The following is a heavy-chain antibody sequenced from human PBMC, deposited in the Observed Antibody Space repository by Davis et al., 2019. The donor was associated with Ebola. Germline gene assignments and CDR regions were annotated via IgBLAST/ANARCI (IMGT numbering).Heavy chain of an antibody. V-gene: IGHV1-46*01. CDR3: AREGYCNSPSRHSFDY. J-gene: IGHJ4*02. CDR2: LNSRDGTT. D-gene: IGHD2-2*01. CDR1: GYTFTSYY. Sequence: AASVKVSCKASGYTFTSYYVHWVRQAPGQGLEWMGVLNSRDGTTAYAQKFQGRFTLTRDTSTSTVYMELSSLRSEDTAIYYCAREGYCNSPSRHSFDYWGQGTLVAVSS.